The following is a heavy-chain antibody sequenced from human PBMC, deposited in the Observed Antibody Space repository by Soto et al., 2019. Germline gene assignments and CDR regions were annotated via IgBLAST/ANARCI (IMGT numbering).Heavy chain of an antibody. J-gene: IGHJ6*02. V-gene: IGHV1-69*05. D-gene: IGHD3-22*01. CDR1: GGTFSRYS. CDR2: IVPIFGTR. Sequence: ASVKVSCKISGGTFSRYSISWVRQAPGQGLEWMGGIVPIFGTRNYAQKFQDRVTITTDESATTAHMELSNLRSEDTAVYYCARPYEGGYSSNHHYYYALDVWGQGTAVTVSS. CDR3: ARPYEGGYSSNHHYYYALDV.